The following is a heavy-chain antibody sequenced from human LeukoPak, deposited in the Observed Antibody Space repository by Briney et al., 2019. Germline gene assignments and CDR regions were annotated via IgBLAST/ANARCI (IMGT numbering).Heavy chain of an antibody. CDR3: ARNIWFGESADAFDI. CDR2: INPNSGGT. D-gene: IGHD3-10*01. V-gene: IGHV1-2*02. J-gene: IGHJ3*02. CDR1: GYTFTGYY. Sequence: GASVKVSCKASGYTFTGYYIHWVRRAPGQGLEWMGWINPNSGGTNYAQKFQGRVTMTRDTSISTAYMELSRLTSDDTAVYYCARNIWFGESADAFDIWGQGTMVTVSS.